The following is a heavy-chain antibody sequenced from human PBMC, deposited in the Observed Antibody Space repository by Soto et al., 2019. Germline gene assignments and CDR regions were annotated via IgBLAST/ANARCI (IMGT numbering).Heavy chain of an antibody. CDR1: GGSFSGYY. CDR2: INHSGST. D-gene: IGHD3-9*01. CDR3: ARRIMYYDILTGYSQLDY. J-gene: IGHJ4*02. V-gene: IGHV4-34*01. Sequence: SETLSLTCAVYGGSFSGYYWSWIRQPPGKGLEWIGEINHSGSTNYKSSLKSRVTISVDTSKNQFSLDLSSVTAADTAVYYCARRIMYYDILTGYSQLDYWGQGTLVTVSS.